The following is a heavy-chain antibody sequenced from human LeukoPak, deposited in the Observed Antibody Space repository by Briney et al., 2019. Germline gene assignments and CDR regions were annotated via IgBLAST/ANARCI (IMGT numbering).Heavy chain of an antibody. D-gene: IGHD3-10*01. CDR2: IIPIFGTA. Sequence: SVKVSCKASGGTFSSYAISWVRQAPGQGLEWMGGIIPIFGTANYAQKFQGRVTITADESTSTAYMELSSLRSEDTAVYYSARAALSYYYGSGSYKNWFDPWGQGTLVTVSS. V-gene: IGHV1-69*01. CDR1: GGTFSSYA. J-gene: IGHJ5*02. CDR3: ARAALSYYYGSGSYKNWFDP.